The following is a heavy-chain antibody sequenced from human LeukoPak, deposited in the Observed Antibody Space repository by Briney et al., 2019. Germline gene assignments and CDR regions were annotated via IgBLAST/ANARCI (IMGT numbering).Heavy chain of an antibody. V-gene: IGHV4-34*01. CDR2: INHSGST. D-gene: IGHD6-19*01. CDR1: GFTFSSYS. Sequence: PGGSLRLSCAASGFTFSSYSMNWVRQPPGKGLEWIGEINHSGSTNYNPSLKSRVTISVDTSKNQFSLKLSSVTAADTAVYYCARGGYSSGWSKRGWFDPWGQGTLVTVSS. J-gene: IGHJ5*02. CDR3: ARGGYSSGWSKRGWFDP.